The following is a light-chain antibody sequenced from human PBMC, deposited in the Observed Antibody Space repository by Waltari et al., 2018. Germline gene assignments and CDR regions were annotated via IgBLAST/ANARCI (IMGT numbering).Light chain of an antibody. J-gene: IGKJ4*01. V-gene: IGKV3-11*01. CDR3: QQRSSWPLT. Sequence: EIVLTQSLSTLSLSPGESATLSCRASQSVSSYLAWYQQKPGQAPRLLIYDASNRATGIPARISGSGSGTDFTLTISSLEPEDFAVYYCQQRSSWPLTFGGGTKVEIK. CDR2: DAS. CDR1: QSVSSY.